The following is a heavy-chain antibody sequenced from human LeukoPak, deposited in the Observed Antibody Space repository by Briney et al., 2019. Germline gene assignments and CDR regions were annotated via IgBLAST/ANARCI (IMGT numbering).Heavy chain of an antibody. V-gene: IGHV6-1*01. CDR1: GDSVSSNSAA. D-gene: IGHD2-2*01. CDR2: TYYRSKWYN. J-gene: IGHJ3*02. Sequence: SQTLSLTCAISGDSVSSNSAAWNWIRQSPSRGLEWLGRTYYRSKWYNDYAVSVKSRITINPDTSKNQFSLQLNSVTPEDTAVYYCARGDCSSTSCYVAGRQNVFDIWGQGTMVTVSS. CDR3: ARGDCSSTSCYVAGRQNVFDI.